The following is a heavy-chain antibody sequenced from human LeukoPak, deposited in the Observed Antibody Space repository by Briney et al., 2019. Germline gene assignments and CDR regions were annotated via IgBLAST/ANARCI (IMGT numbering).Heavy chain of an antibody. CDR1: GYTFTGYY. Sequence: ASVKVSCKASGYTFTGYYMHWVRQAPGQGLEWMGRINPNSGGTNYAQKFQGRVTMTRDTSISTAYMELSRLRSDDTAVYYCARESVPAAMRGYYYYYYMDVWGKGTTVTVSS. J-gene: IGHJ6*03. D-gene: IGHD2-2*01. CDR2: INPNSGGT. CDR3: ARESVPAAMRGYYYYYYMDV. V-gene: IGHV1-2*06.